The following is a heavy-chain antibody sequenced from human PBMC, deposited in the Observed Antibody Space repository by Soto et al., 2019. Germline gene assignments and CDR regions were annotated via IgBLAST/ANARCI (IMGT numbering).Heavy chain of an antibody. CDR3: SRGYGAQWPTSPNW. D-gene: IGHD2-2*01. J-gene: IGHJ5*01. CDR2: VHHDGGI. V-gene: IGHV4-34*01. Sequence: QVQLQQWGAGLLKPSETLSLTCAVYGASLSGYHYTWIRQSPGKGLEWIGEVHHDGGINYNPSLASRVTISADASKNQFSLRLRSATAADTAVYYCSRGYGAQWPTSPNW. CDR1: GASLSGYH.